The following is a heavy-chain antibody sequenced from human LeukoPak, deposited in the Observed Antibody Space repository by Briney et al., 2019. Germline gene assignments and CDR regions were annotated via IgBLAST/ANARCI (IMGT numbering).Heavy chain of an antibody. CDR3: ARLAVTAGYYYYGTDV. CDR2: IYYSGST. Sequence: PSETLSLTCTVSGGSISSYYWSWIRQPPGKGLEWIGYIYYSGSTNYNPSLKSRVTISVDTSKNQFSLKLSSVTAADTAVYYCARLAVTAGYYYYGTDVWGQGTTVTVSS. V-gene: IGHV4-59*08. CDR1: GGSISSYY. D-gene: IGHD4-17*01. J-gene: IGHJ6*02.